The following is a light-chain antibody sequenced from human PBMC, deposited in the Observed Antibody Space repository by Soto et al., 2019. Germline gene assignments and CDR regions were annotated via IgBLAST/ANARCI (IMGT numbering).Light chain of an antibody. V-gene: IGKV1-39*01. CDR1: QSISSY. J-gene: IGKJ2*01. Sequence: DIQMTQSPSSLSASVGVRVTITCRASQSISSYLNWYQQKPGKAPKLLIYAASSLQSGVPSRFSGSGSGTDFTLTISSLQPEDCATYYCQQSYSTLYTFGQGTKLEIK. CDR3: QQSYSTLYT. CDR2: AAS.